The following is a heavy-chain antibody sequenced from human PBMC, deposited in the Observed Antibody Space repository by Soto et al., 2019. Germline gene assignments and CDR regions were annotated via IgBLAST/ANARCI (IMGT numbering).Heavy chain of an antibody. CDR2: ISGYNGKT. D-gene: IGHD1-26*01. CDR3: ARGVTSGSFPPFDL. V-gene: IGHV1-18*01. Sequence: ASVKLSCKASGYTFTSYGISWVRQAPGQGLEWMGWISGYNGKTNYAQKVQDRVTMTTDTSTSTVYLELRSLRFDDTAVYYCARGVTSGSFPPFDLWGHGTLVTVSS. J-gene: IGHJ4*01. CDR1: GYTFTSYG.